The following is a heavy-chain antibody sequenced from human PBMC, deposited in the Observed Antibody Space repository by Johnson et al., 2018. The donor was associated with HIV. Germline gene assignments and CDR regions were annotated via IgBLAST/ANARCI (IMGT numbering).Heavy chain of an antibody. CDR2: ISYDGSNK. Sequence: QVQLVESGGGVVQPGGSLRLSCAASGFTFSSYDMHWVRQAPGKGLEWVAVISYDGSNKYYVDSVKGRFTISRDNSKNTLYLQMNSLRAEDTAVYYCAKNQEVSREDAFDIWGQGTMVTVSS. D-gene: IGHD3-3*02. CDR1: GFTFSSYD. V-gene: IGHV3-30*18. CDR3: AKNQEVSREDAFDI. J-gene: IGHJ3*02.